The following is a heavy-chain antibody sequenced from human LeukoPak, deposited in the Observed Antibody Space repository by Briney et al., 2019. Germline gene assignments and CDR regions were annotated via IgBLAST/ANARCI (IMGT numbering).Heavy chain of an antibody. CDR2: IYYSGST. CDR1: GGSISSYY. D-gene: IGHD1-1*01. J-gene: IGHJ5*02. CDR3: ARQTGGWFDP. Sequence: PSETLSLTCTVSGGSISSYYWSWIRQPPGKGLEWIGYIYYSGSTNYNPSLKSRVTISVDTSKNQFSLKLSSVTAADTAVYYCARQTGGWFDPWGQGILVTVSS. V-gene: IGHV4-59*01.